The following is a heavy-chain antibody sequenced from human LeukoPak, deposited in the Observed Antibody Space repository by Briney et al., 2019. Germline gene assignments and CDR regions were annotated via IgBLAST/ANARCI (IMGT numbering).Heavy chain of an antibody. CDR3: AKGRLPDY. CDR2: IRYDGSNK. D-gene: IGHD3-16*01. J-gene: IGHJ4*02. V-gene: IGHV3-30*02. CDR1: GFTFSSYG. Sequence: PGGSLRLSCAASGFTFSSYGMHWVRQAPGKGLEWVAFIRYDGSNKYYADSVKGQFTISRDNSKSTLYLQMNSLRAEDTAVYYCAKGRLPDYWGQGTLVTVSS.